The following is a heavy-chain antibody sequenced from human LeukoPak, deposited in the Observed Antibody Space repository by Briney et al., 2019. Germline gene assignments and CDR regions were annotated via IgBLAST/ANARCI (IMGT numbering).Heavy chain of an antibody. V-gene: IGHV3-30*18. CDR3: AKEGAGFQNGMDV. J-gene: IGHJ6*02. Sequence: GRPLRLSCAASGFTFSSYGMHWVRQAPGKELEWVAVISYDGSNKYYADSVKGRFTISRDNSKNTLYLQMNSLRAEDTAVYYCAKEGAGFQNGMDVWGQGTTVTVSS. CDR1: GFTFSSYG. CDR2: ISYDGSNK. D-gene: IGHD2/OR15-2a*01.